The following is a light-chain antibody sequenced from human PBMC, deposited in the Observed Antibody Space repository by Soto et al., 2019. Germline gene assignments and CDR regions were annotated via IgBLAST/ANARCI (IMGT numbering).Light chain of an antibody. V-gene: IGLV2-8*01. CDR3: CSCAGSNNPYV. J-gene: IGLJ1*01. CDR2: EVS. Sequence: QSALTQPPSASGSPGQSVTISCTGTSSDVGGCKFVSWYQQYPGKSPKLIIYEVSKRTSGVPDRFSGFKSGNTASLTVSGLQAEDEADYYCCSCAGSNNPYVFGTGTKLTVL. CDR1: SSDVGGCKF.